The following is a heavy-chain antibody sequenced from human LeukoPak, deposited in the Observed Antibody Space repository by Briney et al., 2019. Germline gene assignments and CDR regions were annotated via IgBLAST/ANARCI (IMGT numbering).Heavy chain of an antibody. J-gene: IGHJ2*01. V-gene: IGHV3-66*02. CDR1: RFTVSGNY. CDR2: IYAGGST. Sequence: GGSLRLSCAASRFTVSGNYMSWVRQAPGKGLEWVLVIYAGGSTYYADSVKGRFTISRDFSQNTVYLQMNSLRAEDTAVYYCARGTPGNWYFDLWGRGTLVTVSS. D-gene: IGHD2-15*01. CDR3: ARGTPGNWYFDL.